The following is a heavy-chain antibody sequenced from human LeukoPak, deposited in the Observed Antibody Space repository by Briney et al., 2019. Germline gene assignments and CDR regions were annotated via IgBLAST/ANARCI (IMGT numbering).Heavy chain of an antibody. CDR2: ISGSGGST. CDR3: AKGPSGYSYTPGY. Sequence: GGSLRLSCAASGFTFSSYAMSWVRQAPGKGLEWVSAISGSGGSTYYADSVKGRCTISRDNSKNTLYLQMNSLRAEDTAVYYCAKGPSGYSYTPGYWGQGTLVTVSS. J-gene: IGHJ4*02. CDR1: GFTFSSYA. D-gene: IGHD3-16*02. V-gene: IGHV3-23*01.